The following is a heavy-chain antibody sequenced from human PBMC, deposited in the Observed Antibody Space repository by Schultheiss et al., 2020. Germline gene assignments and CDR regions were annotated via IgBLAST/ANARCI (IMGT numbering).Heavy chain of an antibody. J-gene: IGHJ6*02. CDR1: GYTFTGYY. CDR3: AALTRGNYYYYGMDV. Sequence: ASVKVSCKASGYTFTGYYMHWVRQAPGQGLEWMGWINPNSGGTNYAQKFQGRVTMTRDTSISTAYMELSRLRSDDTAVYYCAALTRGNYYYYGMDVWGQGTTVTVSS. CDR2: INPNSGGT. D-gene: IGHD1-1*01. V-gene: IGHV1-2*02.